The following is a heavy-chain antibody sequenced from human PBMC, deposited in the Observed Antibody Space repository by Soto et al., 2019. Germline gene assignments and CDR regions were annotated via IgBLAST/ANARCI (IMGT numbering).Heavy chain of an antibody. Sequence: QVQLQESGPGLVKPSQTLSITCTVSGGSISSGGYYWSWIRQHPWKGPEWIGYIYYSGSTYYNPSLKSRVTISVDTSKNQFSLKLSSVTAADTAVYYCARALTTVSLFDPWGQRTHVTVSS. D-gene: IGHD4-17*01. V-gene: IGHV4-31*03. CDR1: GGSISSGGYY. CDR2: IYYSGST. CDR3: ARALTTVSLFDP. J-gene: IGHJ5*02.